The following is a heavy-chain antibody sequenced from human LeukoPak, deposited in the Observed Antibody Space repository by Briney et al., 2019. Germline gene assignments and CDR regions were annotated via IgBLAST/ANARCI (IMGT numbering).Heavy chain of an antibody. CDR1: GFTFDDYA. CDR2: ISWNSGSI. D-gene: IGHD5-18*01. J-gene: IGHJ3*02. Sequence: QPGGSLRLSCAASGFTFDDYAMHWVRQAPGKGLEWVSGISWNSGSIGYADSVKGRFTISRDNAKNSLYLQMNSLRAEDTALYYCAKTLLIRYSYVFDAFDIWGQGTMVTVSS. V-gene: IGHV3-9*01. CDR3: AKTLLIRYSYVFDAFDI.